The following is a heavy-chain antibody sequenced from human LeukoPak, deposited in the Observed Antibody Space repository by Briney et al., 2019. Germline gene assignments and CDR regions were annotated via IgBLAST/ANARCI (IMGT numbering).Heavy chain of an antibody. V-gene: IGHV4-39*07. Sequence: SETLSLTCTVSGGSISSSTYYGGWIRQPPGKGLEWIGSIYYSGSTYYNPSLKSRVTISVDTSKNQFSLKLSSVTAADTAVYYCARVHPLSDAFDIWGQGTMVTVSS. J-gene: IGHJ3*02. CDR1: GGSISSSTYY. CDR3: ARVHPLSDAFDI. CDR2: IYYSGST.